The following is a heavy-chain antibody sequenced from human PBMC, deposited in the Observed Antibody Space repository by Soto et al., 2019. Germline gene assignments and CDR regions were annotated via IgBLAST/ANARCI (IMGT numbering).Heavy chain of an antibody. CDR3: AREGLTGTIGLYYYYGMDV. J-gene: IGHJ6*02. V-gene: IGHV4-59*01. CDR2: IYYSGST. Sequence: QVQLQESGPGLVKPSETLSLTCTVSGGSISSYYWSWIRQPPGKGLEWIGYIYYSGSTNYNPSLQSRVTISVDTSKNQFYLKLSSVTAADTAVYYCAREGLTGTIGLYYYYGMDVWGQGTTVTVSS. D-gene: IGHD1-7*01. CDR1: GGSISSYY.